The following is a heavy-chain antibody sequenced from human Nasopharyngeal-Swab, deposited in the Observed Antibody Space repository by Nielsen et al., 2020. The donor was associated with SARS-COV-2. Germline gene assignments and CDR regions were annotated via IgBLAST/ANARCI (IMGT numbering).Heavy chain of an antibody. D-gene: IGHD3-3*01. Sequence: GESPKISCAASGFTFRSYDMHWVRQVTVKGLEWVSSIGTEGDTHYPDSVKGRFTISRENAKSSLYLQMNIVRAEDTGVYYCARARGINLGLGVVGDMDVWGKGTTVTVSS. CDR2: IGTEGDT. CDR1: GFTFRSYD. CDR3: ARARGINLGLGVVGDMDV. J-gene: IGHJ6*03. V-gene: IGHV3-13*01.